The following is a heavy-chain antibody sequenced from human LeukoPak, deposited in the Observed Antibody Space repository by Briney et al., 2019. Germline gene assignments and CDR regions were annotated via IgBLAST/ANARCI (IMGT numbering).Heavy chain of an antibody. CDR1: GGSFIGYY. J-gene: IGHJ4*02. CDR3: ARGSSWHDY. V-gene: IGHV4-34*01. Sequence: PSETLSLTCAVYGGSFIGYYWSWIRQPPGKGLEWIGAINHSGSTNYKPSLKSRVTISVDTSKNQFSLKLSSVTAADTAVYYCARGSSWHDYWGQGTLVTVSS. D-gene: IGHD6-13*01. CDR2: INHSGST.